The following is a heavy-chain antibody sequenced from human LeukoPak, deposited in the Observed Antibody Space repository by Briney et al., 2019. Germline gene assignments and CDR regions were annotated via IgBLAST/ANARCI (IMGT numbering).Heavy chain of an antibody. J-gene: IGHJ4*02. Sequence: GASAKVSCKASGHTFTNYVMHWVRQAPGQRLEWMGWINAGNGNTKYSQKFQGRVSITRDTSASTVYMELSSLRSEDTAVYYCAKDHTSGWSPLYYFDYWGQGTLVTVSS. D-gene: IGHD6-19*01. CDR3: AKDHTSGWSPLYYFDY. CDR1: GHTFTNYV. CDR2: INAGNGNT. V-gene: IGHV1-3*01.